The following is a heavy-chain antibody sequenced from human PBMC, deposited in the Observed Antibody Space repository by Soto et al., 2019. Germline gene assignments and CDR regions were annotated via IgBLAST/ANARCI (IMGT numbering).Heavy chain of an antibody. CDR1: GFIFTNFW. CDR3: AKDSWYFDL. V-gene: IGHV3-74*01. Sequence: GESLKISCEASGFIFTNFWMHWVRQVPGKGLVWVSRIDTSGSSTSYADSVKGRFTISRDNAKNTVSLQMNSLRAEDTGVYYCAKDSWYFDLWSHGSLVTVSS. CDR2: IDTSGSST. D-gene: IGHD6-13*01. J-gene: IGHJ4*01.